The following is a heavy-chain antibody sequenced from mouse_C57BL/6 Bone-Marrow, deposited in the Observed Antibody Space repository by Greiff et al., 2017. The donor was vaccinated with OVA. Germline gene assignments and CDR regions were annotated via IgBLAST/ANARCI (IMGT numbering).Heavy chain of an antibody. CDR2: IYPRSGNT. Sequence: VQLVESGAELARPGASVKLSCKASGYTFTSYGISWVKQRTGQGLEWIGEIYPRSGNTYYNEKFKGKATLTADKSSSTAYMELRSLTSEDSAVYFCARKITTVVDWFAYWGQGTLVTVSA. J-gene: IGHJ3*01. D-gene: IGHD1-1*01. CDR3: ARKITTVVDWFAY. CDR1: GYTFTSYG. V-gene: IGHV1-81*01.